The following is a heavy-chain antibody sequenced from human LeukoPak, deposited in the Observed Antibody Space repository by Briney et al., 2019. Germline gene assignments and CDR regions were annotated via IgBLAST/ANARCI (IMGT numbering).Heavy chain of an antibody. CDR3: ARVSYYYDSRDDY. CDR1: GGTFSSYA. Sequence: GSSVKVSCEAAGGTFSSYAISWVRQAPGQGLEWMGRIIPIFGTANYAQKFQGRVTITTDESTSTAYMELSSLRSEDTAVYYCARVSYYYDSRDDYWGQGTLVTVSS. D-gene: IGHD3-22*01. CDR2: IIPIFGTA. V-gene: IGHV1-69*05. J-gene: IGHJ4*02.